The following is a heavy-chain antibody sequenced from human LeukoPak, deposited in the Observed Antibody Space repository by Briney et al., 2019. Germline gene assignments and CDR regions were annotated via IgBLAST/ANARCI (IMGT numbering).Heavy chain of an antibody. CDR1: GGSISSGGYS. V-gene: IGHV4-61*02. CDR3: ARDPQWLDYFDY. CDR2: IYTSGST. D-gene: IGHD6-19*01. J-gene: IGHJ4*02. Sequence: PSETLSLTCAVSGGSISSGGYSWSWIRQPAGKGLEWIGRIYTSGSTNYNPSLKSRVTMSVDTSKNRFSLKLSSVTAADTAVYYCARDPQWLDYFDYWGQGTLVTVSS.